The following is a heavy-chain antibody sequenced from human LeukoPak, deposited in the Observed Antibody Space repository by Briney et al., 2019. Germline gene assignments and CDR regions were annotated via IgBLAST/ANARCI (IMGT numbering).Heavy chain of an antibody. V-gene: IGHV1-18*01. CDR1: GYTFTSYG. Sequence: ASVKVSCKASGYTFTSYGISWVRQAPGQGLEWMGWISAYNGNTNYAQKLQGRVTMTTDTSTSTAYMELSRLRSDDTAVYYCARVKRGIAVAGPNWFDPWGQGTLVTVSS. J-gene: IGHJ5*02. CDR3: ARVKRGIAVAGPNWFDP. CDR2: ISAYNGNT. D-gene: IGHD6-19*01.